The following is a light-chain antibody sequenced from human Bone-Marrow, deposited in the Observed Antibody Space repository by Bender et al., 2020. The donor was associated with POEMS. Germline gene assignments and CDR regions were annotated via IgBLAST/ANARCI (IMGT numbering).Light chain of an antibody. V-gene: IGLV3-21*01. CDR1: NIGSES. CDR3: QSADSGSTYEVL. Sequence: SYVLTQPPSLSVAPGETARIICGGTNIGSESVNWYQQKPGQAPVLVIFHDTDRPSGIPERFSASKSGSTANLTISRGGGGGEADYYCQSADSGSTYEVLFGGGTTLTVL. CDR2: HDT. J-gene: IGLJ2*01.